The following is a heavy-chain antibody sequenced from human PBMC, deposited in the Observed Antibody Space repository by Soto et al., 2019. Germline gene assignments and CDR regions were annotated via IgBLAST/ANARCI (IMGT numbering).Heavy chain of an antibody. CDR2: IIPIFGTA. V-gene: IGHV1-69*01. CDR1: GGTFSSYA. J-gene: IGHJ4*02. Sequence: QVQLVQSGAEVKKPGSSVKVSCKASGGTFSSYAISWVRQAPGQGLEWMGGIIPIFGTANYAQKFQGRVTITADEATSKAYMELSSLRSEDTAVYYCARGVSGMATIFYFDYWGQGTLVTVSS. D-gene: IGHD5-12*01. CDR3: ARGVSGMATIFYFDY.